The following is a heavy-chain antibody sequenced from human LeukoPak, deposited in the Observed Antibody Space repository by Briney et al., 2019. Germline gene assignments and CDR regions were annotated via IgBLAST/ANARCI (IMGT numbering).Heavy chain of an antibody. J-gene: IGHJ3*02. D-gene: IGHD3-22*01. CDR1: GFTFSSYE. V-gene: IGHV3-48*03. Sequence: GGSLRLSCAASGFTFSSYEMNWVRQAPGKGLEWVSYISSSGSTIYYADSVKGRFTISRDNAKNSLYLQMNSLRAEDTAVYYCASYYDSSGYSPSPDAFDIWGQGTMVTVSS. CDR3: ASYYDSSGYSPSPDAFDI. CDR2: ISSSGSTI.